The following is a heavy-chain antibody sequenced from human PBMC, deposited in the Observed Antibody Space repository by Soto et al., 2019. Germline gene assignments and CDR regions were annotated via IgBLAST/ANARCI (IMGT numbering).Heavy chain of an antibody. J-gene: IGHJ6*02. CDR2: INHSGST. D-gene: IGHD3-10*01. CDR1: GGSFSGYY. CDR3: AITMVRGVINYYGMDV. Sequence: SETLSLTCAVYGGSFSGYYWSWTRQPPGKGLEWIGEINHSGSTNYNPSLKSRVTISVDTSKNQFSLKLSSVTAADTAVYYCAITMVRGVINYYGMDVWGQGTTVT. V-gene: IGHV4-34*01.